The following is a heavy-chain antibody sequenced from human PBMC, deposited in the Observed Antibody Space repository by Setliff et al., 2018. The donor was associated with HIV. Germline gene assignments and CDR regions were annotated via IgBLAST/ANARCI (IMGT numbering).Heavy chain of an antibody. J-gene: IGHJ4*02. Sequence: SETLSLTCTVSGGSISSSSYYWGWIRQPPGKGLEWIGSIYYRGSTYYNPSLKSRVTISIDPSKNQFSLRLSSVTAADTAVYYCARAYFGSGIYYWGQGTLVTVSP. V-gene: IGHV4-39*01. D-gene: IGHD3-10*01. CDR3: ARAYFGSGIYY. CDR2: IYYRGST. CDR1: GGSISSSSYY.